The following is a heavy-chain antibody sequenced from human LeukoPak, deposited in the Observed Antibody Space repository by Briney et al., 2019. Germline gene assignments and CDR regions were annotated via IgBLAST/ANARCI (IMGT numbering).Heavy chain of an antibody. CDR1: GGSISSYY. D-gene: IGHD3-9*01. Sequence: SETLSLTCTVSGGSISSYYWSWIRQPAGKGLEWIGRIYTSGSTNYNPSLKSRVTISVDTSKNQFSLKLSSVTAADTAVYYCARGILYYDILTGYLLYYFDYWGQGTLVTVSS. CDR3: ARGILYYDILTGYLLYYFDY. J-gene: IGHJ4*02. V-gene: IGHV4-4*07. CDR2: IYTSGST.